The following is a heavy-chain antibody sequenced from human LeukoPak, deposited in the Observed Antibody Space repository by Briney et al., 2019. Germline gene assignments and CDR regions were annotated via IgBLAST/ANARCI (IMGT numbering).Heavy chain of an antibody. CDR3: ARHQAYDYGDYTDAFDI. Sequence: SETLSLTCTVSGGSISSYYWSWIRQPPGKGLEWIGYIYYSGSTNYNPSLESRVTISVDTSKNQFSLKLSSVTAADTAVYYCARHQAYDYGDYTDAFDIWGQGTMVTVSS. J-gene: IGHJ3*02. CDR1: GGSISSYY. D-gene: IGHD4-17*01. V-gene: IGHV4-59*08. CDR2: IYYSGST.